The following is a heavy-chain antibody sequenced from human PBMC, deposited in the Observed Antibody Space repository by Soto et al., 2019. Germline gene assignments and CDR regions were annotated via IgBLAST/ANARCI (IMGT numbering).Heavy chain of an antibody. V-gene: IGHV3-49*03. CDR2: IRSKAYGGTT. D-gene: IGHD3-10*01. CDR3: TRDVIGWFGELSHYYYMDV. Sequence: GGSLRLSCTASGFTFGDYAMSWFRQAPGKGLERVGFIRSKAYGGTTEYAASVKGRFTISRDDSKSIAYLQMNSLKTEDTAVYYCTRDVIGWFGELSHYYYMDVWGKGTTVTVSS. CDR1: GFTFGDYA. J-gene: IGHJ6*03.